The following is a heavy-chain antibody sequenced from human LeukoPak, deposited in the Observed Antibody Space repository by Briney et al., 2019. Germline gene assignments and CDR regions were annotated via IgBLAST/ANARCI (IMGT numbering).Heavy chain of an antibody. CDR2: INSDGSTT. CDR3: ARGGGAWYFDL. V-gene: IGHV3-74*01. CDR1: GFTFSSYW. Sequence: PGGPLKLSCPPPGFTFSSYWMPWVRQAPGKGLVWVSRINSDGSTTSYADSVKGRFTISRDNAKNTLYLQMNSLRAEDTAVYYCARGGGAWYFDLWGRGTLVTVSS. D-gene: IGHD3-16*01. J-gene: IGHJ2*01.